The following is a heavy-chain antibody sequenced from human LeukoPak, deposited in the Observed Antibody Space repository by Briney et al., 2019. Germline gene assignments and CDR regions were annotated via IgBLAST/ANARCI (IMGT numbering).Heavy chain of an antibody. J-gene: IGHJ4*02. V-gene: IGHV3-15*01. Sequence: GGSLRLSCAASGFTFSNAWMSWVRQAPGKGLEWVGRTKSKTDGGTTDYAAPVKGRFTISRDDSKNTLYLQMNSLKTEDTAVYYCTTDGSEEGRWVGNLDYWGQGTLVTVSS. CDR3: TTDGSEEGRWVGNLDY. CDR2: TKSKTDGGTT. D-gene: IGHD1-14*01. CDR1: GFTFSNAW.